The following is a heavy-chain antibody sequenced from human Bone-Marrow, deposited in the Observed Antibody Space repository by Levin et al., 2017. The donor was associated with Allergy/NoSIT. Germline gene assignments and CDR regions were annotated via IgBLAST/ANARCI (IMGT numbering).Heavy chain of an antibody. J-gene: IGHJ6*03. CDR1: GTSINSGSNH. CDR2: IDYSGST. CDR3: ARDLDYYYYMDV. Sequence: SQTLSLTCKVYGTSINSGSNHWSWIRQSPGKGLEWIGHIDYSGSTTYNPSLRSRVTISADTSKNQFSLTLTSVTAADTAVYYCARDLDYYYYMDVWGKGTTVTVSS. V-gene: IGHV4-61*01.